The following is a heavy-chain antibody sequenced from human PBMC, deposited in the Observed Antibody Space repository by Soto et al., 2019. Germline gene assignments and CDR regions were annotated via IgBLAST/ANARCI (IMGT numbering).Heavy chain of an antibody. Sequence: QVQLQESGPGLVKPSQTLSLTCTVSGGSISSGGYYWSWIRQHPGKGLEWIGYIYYSGSTYYNPTLKSRVTISVDTSKNQFSRKLSSVTAADTAVYYCARDKGGRYCSGGSCYVHYYYGMDVWGQGTTVTVSS. CDR1: GGSISSGGYY. V-gene: IGHV4-31*03. J-gene: IGHJ6*02. CDR2: IYYSGST. CDR3: ARDKGGRYCSGGSCYVHYYYGMDV. D-gene: IGHD2-15*01.